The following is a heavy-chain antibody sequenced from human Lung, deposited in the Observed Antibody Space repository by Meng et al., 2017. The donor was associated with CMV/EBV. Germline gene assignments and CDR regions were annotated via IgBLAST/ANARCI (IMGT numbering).Heavy chain of an antibody. V-gene: IGHV4-4*03. CDR1: GYSSPTHDW. CDR3: LRRSGGSV. D-gene: IGHD3-10*01. CDR2: IPHRGSS. Sequence: PAPGPYLGRPPCRRSLTSDVSGYSSPTHDWRAWVSQPPGKGLEWIGEIPHRGSSAYNPSLKSRVSMSIDKSKNQFSLKLTSGTAADTAVYHCLRRSGGSVWGQGTLVTVSS. J-gene: IGHJ1*01.